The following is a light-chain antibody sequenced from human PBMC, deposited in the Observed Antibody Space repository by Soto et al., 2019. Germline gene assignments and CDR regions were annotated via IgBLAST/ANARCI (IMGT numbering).Light chain of an antibody. Sequence: EIVFTQSPGTLSLSPGERAALSCRASQSVSSSYLAWYQQKPGQAPRLLIYGASSRATGIPDRFSGSGSGTDFTLTISRLEPEDFAVYYCLQYDRSSPMYIFGQGTKVDIK. V-gene: IGKV3-20*01. J-gene: IGKJ2*01. CDR3: LQYDRSSPMYI. CDR1: QSVSSSY. CDR2: GAS.